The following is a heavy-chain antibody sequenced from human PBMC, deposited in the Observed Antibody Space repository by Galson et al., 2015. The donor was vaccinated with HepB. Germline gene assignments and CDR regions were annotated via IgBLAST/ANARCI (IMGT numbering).Heavy chain of an antibody. CDR1: GYTFTSYG. CDR3: ARGEYCSSTSCYGGGYYYGMDV. V-gene: IGHV1-18*04. D-gene: IGHD2-2*01. J-gene: IGHJ6*02. CDR2: ISAYNGNT. Sequence: SVKVSCKASGYTFTSYGISWVRQAPGQGLEWMGWISAYNGNTNYAQKLQGRVTMTTDTSTSTAYMELRSLRSDDTAVYYCARGEYCSSTSCYGGGYYYGMDVWGQGTTVTVSS.